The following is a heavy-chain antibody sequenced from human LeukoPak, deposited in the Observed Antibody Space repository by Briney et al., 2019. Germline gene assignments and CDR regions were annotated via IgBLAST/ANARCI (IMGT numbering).Heavy chain of an antibody. CDR1: GFTFSSYA. J-gene: IGHJ4*02. CDR3: ARDFAALGYSGYDYFDY. Sequence: GGSLRLSCAASGFTFSSYAMHWVRQAPGKGLEWVAVISYDGSNKYYADSVKGRFTISRDNSKNTLYLQMNSLRAEDTAVYYCARDFAALGYSGYDYFDYWGQGTLVAVSS. D-gene: IGHD5-12*01. CDR2: ISYDGSNK. V-gene: IGHV3-30-3*01.